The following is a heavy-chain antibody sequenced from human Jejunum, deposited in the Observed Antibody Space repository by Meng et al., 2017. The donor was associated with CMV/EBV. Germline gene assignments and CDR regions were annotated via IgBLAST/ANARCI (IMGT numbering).Heavy chain of an antibody. V-gene: IGHV3-30-3*01. CDR2: ISSDGSNK. CDR1: GFTFSTYI. Sequence: QVLLVESGGGVVQPGRSLRLSCAASGFTFSTYIIHWVRQAPGKGLEWVAVISSDGSNKYYADSVKDRFTISRDNSKNTLYLQMNSLRAEDTAVYYCARGHDGYNYLFDYWGQGTLVTVSS. CDR3: ARGHDGYNYLFDY. J-gene: IGHJ4*02. D-gene: IGHD5-24*01.